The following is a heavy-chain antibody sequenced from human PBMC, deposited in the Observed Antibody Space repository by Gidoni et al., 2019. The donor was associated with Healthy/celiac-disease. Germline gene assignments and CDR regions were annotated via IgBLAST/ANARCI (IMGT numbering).Heavy chain of an antibody. CDR3: AKDNGATAPYYFDY. CDR1: GFTFDDYA. Sequence: EVQLVESGGGLVQPGRSLRLACAASGFTFDDYAMHWVRQAPGKGLEWVSGISWNSGSIGYADSVKGRFTISRDNAKNSLYLQMNSLRAEDTALYYCAKDNGATAPYYFDYWGQGTLVTVSS. V-gene: IGHV3-9*01. CDR2: ISWNSGSI. J-gene: IGHJ4*02. D-gene: IGHD2-15*01.